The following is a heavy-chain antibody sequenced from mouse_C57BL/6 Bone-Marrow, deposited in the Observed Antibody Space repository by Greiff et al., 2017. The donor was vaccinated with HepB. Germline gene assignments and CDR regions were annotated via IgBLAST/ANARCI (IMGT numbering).Heavy chain of an antibody. CDR1: GFSLTSYG. D-gene: IGHD1-1*01. J-gene: IGHJ3*01. CDR2: IWGVGST. Sequence: VQLQESGPGLVAPSQSLSITCTVSGFSLTSYGVDWVRQSPGKGLEWLGVIWGVGSTNYNSALKSRLSISKDNSKSQVFLKMNSLQTDDTAMYYCASQSPYYYGSSYRFAYWGQGTLVTVSA. CDR3: ASQSPYYYGSSYRFAY. V-gene: IGHV2-6*01.